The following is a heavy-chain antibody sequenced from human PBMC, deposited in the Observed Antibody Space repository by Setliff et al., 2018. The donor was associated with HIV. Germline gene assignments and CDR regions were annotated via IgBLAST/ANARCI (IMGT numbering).Heavy chain of an antibody. CDR2: IYYSGST. D-gene: IGHD3-22*01. CDR3: ARSGLTYYYDSSGYWD. J-gene: IGHJ4*02. Sequence: PSETLSLTCTVSGGSISSGRYYWGWIRQPPGKGLEWIGSIYYSGSTYYNPSLKSRVTISVDTSKNHFSLKRSSVTAADTAVYYCARSGLTYYYDSSGYWDWGQGTQVTVSS. V-gene: IGHV4-39*02. CDR1: GGSISSGRYY.